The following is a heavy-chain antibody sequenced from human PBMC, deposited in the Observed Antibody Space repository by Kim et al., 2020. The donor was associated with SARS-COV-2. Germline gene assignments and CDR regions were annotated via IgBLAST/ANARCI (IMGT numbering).Heavy chain of an antibody. D-gene: IGHD3-16*01. CDR2: IWRDGNDK. Sequence: GGSLRLSCATSGFIFGSFDMNWVRQGPGRGLEWVAVIWRDGNDKYYADSVKGRFTVSSDNSKNTMYLQMNSLRAEDTAVYYCARGAYNSDWSYFDFWGQG. CDR3: ARGAYNSDWSYFDF. J-gene: IGHJ4*02. V-gene: IGHV3-33*01. CDR1: GFIFGSFD.